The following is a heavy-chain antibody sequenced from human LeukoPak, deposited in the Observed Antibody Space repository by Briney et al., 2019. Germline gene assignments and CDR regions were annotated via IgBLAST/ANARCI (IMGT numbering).Heavy chain of an antibody. CDR2: FDPEDGET. J-gene: IGHJ4*02. D-gene: IGHD6-13*01. CDR1: GYTLTELS. Sequence: ASVKVSCKVSGYTLTELSMHWVRQAPGKGLEWMGGFDPEDGETIYAQKFQGRVTVTEDTSTDTAYMELSSLRSEDTAVYYCATESPYSSLSSGYWGQGTLVTVSS. V-gene: IGHV1-24*01. CDR3: ATESPYSSLSSGY.